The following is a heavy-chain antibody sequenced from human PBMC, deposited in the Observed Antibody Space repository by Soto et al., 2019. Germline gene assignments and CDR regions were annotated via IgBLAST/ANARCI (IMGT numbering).Heavy chain of an antibody. V-gene: IGHV5-51*01. CDR2: IYPGDSDT. CDR1: GYSFTSYW. D-gene: IGHD3-22*01. Sequence: GESLKISCKGSGYSFTSYWIGWVRQMPGKGLKWMGIIYPGDSDTRYSPSFQGQVTISADKSISTAYLQWSSLKASDTAMYYCARRDKYYYDSSGYYAPSGYYGMDVWGQGTTVTVSS. CDR3: ARRDKYYYDSSGYYAPSGYYGMDV. J-gene: IGHJ6*02.